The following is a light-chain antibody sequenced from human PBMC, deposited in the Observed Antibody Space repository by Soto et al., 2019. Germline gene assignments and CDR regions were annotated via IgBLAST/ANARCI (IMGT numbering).Light chain of an antibody. CDR3: SSYAGSNNFEV. J-gene: IGLJ1*01. CDR2: EVS. Sequence: QSLLTHPPSASGSPGQLLTIPWTRTSSEVGGYNYVSWYQQHPGKAPKLMIYEVSKRPSGVPDRFSGSKSGNTASLTVSGLQAEDEADYYCSSYAGSNNFEVFGTGTKVTVL. V-gene: IGLV2-8*01. CDR1: SSEVGGYNY.